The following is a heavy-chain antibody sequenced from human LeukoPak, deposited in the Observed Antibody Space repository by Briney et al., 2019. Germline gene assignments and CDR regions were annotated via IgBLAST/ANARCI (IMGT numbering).Heavy chain of an antibody. CDR2: IKQDGSEK. V-gene: IGHV3-7*03. CDR3: ARDDYYYGMDV. CDR1: GFTFSSYW. Sequence: PGGSLRLSCTSSGFTFSSYWMSWVRQAPGKGLEWVANIKQDGSEKYYVDSVKGRFTISRDNAKNSLYLQMNSLRAEDTAVYYCARDDYYYGMDVWGQGTTVTVSS. J-gene: IGHJ6*02.